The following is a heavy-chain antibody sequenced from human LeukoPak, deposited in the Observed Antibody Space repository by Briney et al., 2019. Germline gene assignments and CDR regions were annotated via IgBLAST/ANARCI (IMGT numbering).Heavy chain of an antibody. CDR1: GFTFSSCA. J-gene: IGHJ6*02. CDR3: AKALAAGGPYYYGMDV. D-gene: IGHD2-15*01. CDR2: ISGSGGST. Sequence: GGSLRLSCAASGFTFSSCAMSWVRQAPGKGLEWVSAISGSGGSTYYADSVKGRFTISRDNSKNTLYLQMNSLRAEDTAVYYCAKALAAGGPYYYGMDVWVQGTTVTVSS. V-gene: IGHV3-23*01.